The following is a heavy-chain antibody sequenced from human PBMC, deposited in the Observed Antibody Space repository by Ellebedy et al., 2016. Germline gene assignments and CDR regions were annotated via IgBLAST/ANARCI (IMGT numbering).Heavy chain of an antibody. V-gene: IGHV3-23*01. CDR3: ARPHYYDSSGYSWDY. Sequence: GESLKISCAAFGFTFSSYAMSWVRQAPGKGLEWVSAISGSGGSTYYADSVKGRFTISRDNSKNTLYLQMNSLRDEDTAVYYCARPHYYDSSGYSWDYWGQGTLVTVSS. CDR2: ISGSGGST. CDR1: GFTFSSYA. D-gene: IGHD3-22*01. J-gene: IGHJ4*02.